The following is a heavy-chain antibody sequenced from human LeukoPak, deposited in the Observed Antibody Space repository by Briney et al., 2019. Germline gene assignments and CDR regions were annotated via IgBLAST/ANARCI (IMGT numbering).Heavy chain of an antibody. D-gene: IGHD6-19*01. J-gene: IGHJ4*02. CDR3: ARDSSLWYADY. CDR1: GDSISGAGFS. CDR2: FFDGGAA. V-gene: IGHV4-30-2*01. Sequence: SETLSLTCAVSGDSISGAGFSWSWIRQPPGKGLEWLGFFFDGGAAYYNPSLQSRVTISIDKSKNQFSLKLSSVTAADTAVYYCARDSSLWYADYWGQGILVTVSA.